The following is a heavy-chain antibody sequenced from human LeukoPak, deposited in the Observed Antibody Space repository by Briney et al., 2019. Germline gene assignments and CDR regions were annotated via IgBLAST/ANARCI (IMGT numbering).Heavy chain of an antibody. CDR1: GYTFTGYY. V-gene: IGHV1-8*02. Sequence: GASVKVSCKASGYTFTGYYMHWVRQAPGQGLEWMGWMNPNSGNTGYAQKFQGRVTMTRNTSISTAYMELSSLRSEDTAVYYCARALPLRFLEWLTYYYYYYGMDVWGQGTTVTVSS. CDR3: ARALPLRFLEWLTYYYYYYGMDV. J-gene: IGHJ6*02. D-gene: IGHD3-3*01. CDR2: MNPNSGNT.